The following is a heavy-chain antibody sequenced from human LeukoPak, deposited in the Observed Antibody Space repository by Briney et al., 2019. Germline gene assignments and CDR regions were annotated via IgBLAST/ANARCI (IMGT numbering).Heavy chain of an antibody. CDR2: IKQDGSEK. D-gene: IGHD5-24*01. CDR1: GFTFSSYW. V-gene: IGHV3-7*01. Sequence: GGSLRLSCEASGFTFSSYWMSWVRQAPGKGLEWVANIKQDGSEKYYVDSVKGRFTISRDNAKNSLYLQMNNLRAEDTAVYFCARVGDGYCDYWGQGTLVTVSS. J-gene: IGHJ4*02. CDR3: ARVGDGYCDY.